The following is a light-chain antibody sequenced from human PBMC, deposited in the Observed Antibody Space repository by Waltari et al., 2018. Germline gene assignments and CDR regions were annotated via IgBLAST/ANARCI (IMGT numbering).Light chain of an antibody. CDR3: QQYYDIPWT. J-gene: IGKJ1*01. Sequence: DIVMTQSPDSLAVSLGERVTITCQSSQSVLYSSNSQNYLAWYQQKPGQPPKLLIYWASARESGVPDRFSCSESGTDFTLTISSLQAEDVAVYYCQQYYDIPWTFGQGTKVEIK. CDR2: WAS. V-gene: IGKV4-1*01. CDR1: QSVLYSSNSQNY.